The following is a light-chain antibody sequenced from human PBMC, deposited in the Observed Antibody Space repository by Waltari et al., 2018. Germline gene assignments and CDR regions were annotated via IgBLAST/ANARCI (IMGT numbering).Light chain of an antibody. Sequence: SYEVTQSLSVSVALGQTAKITCGGDNIGSKNVHWYQQKPGQAPVLVLYRGSNRPSGIPGRFSGSNSGNTATLTISGVHGGDEGDYYCQVWDASSASVVFGGGSQLTVL. J-gene: IGLJ2*01. CDR1: NIGSKN. V-gene: IGLV3-9*01. CDR3: QVWDASSASVV. CDR2: RGS.